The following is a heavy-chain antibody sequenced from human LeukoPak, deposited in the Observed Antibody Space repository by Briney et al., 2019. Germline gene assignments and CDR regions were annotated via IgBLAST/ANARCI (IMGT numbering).Heavy chain of an antibody. Sequence: GRSLRLSCAASGFTFNNYWMSWVRQAPGRGLEWVANINQGGSEKYYVDSVKGRFTISRDNAKNTLYLQMNSLRAEDTAVYYCAELGITMIGGVWGKGTTVTVSS. CDR3: AELGITMIGGV. J-gene: IGHJ6*04. CDR1: GFTFNNYW. V-gene: IGHV3-7*01. D-gene: IGHD3-10*02. CDR2: INQGGSEK.